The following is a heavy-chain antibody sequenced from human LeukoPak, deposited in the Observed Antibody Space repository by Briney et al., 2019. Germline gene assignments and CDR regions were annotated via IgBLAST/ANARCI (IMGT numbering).Heavy chain of an antibody. CDR2: IYYSGST. CDR1: GYSISSGYY. Sequence: PSETLSLTCTVSGYSISSGYYWGWIRQPPGKGLEWIGSIYYSGSTYYNPSLKSRVTISVDTSKNQFSLKLSSVTAADTAVYYCARTRYYYNSRSYGAPYYFGYWGQGTLVTVSS. J-gene: IGHJ4*02. CDR3: ARTRYYYNSRSYGAPYYFGY. D-gene: IGHD3-10*01. V-gene: IGHV4-38-2*02.